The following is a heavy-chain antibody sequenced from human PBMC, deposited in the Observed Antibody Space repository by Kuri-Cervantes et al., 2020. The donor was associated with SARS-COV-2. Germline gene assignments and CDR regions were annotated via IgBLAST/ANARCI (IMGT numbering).Heavy chain of an antibody. CDR2: ISSSGSTI. Sequence: LSLTCAASGFTFSDYYMSWIRQAPGKGLEWVSYISSSGSTIYYADSVKGRFTISRDNAKNSLYLQMNSLRAEDTAVYYCARTGLPGWYYYYGMDAWGQGTTVTVSS. D-gene: IGHD2-15*01. CDR3: ARTGLPGWYYYYGMDA. J-gene: IGHJ6*02. V-gene: IGHV3-11*01. CDR1: GFTFSDYY.